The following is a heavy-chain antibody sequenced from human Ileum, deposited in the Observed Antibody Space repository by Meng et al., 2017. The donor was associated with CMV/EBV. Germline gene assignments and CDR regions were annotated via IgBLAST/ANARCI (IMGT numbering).Heavy chain of an antibody. CDR3: ARASPQRRFLSY. D-gene: IGHD3-3*01. J-gene: IGHJ4*02. CDR1: GSAFSDYY. Sequence: QVQRHEWGAGSLKPSETLALMGAVQGSAFSDYYWTWIRKFPGKGLEWIGEINHRGNTNYNPSLKSRVTISIDTSRNQFSLKLTSVTATDKAVYYCARASPQRRFLSYWGQGTLVTVSS. V-gene: IGHV4-34*01. CDR2: INHRGNT.